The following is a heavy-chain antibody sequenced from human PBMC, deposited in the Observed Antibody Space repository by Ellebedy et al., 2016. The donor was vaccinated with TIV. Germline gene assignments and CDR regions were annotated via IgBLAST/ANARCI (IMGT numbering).Heavy chain of an antibody. Sequence: GESLKISCAVSGFTFSNYWMSWARQAPGKGLEWVAPIKQDGSEIHYVDSVKGRFTISRDNAKNSLYLQMNSLRVEDTALYYCARDAYPYAMDVWGQGTTVTVSS. V-gene: IGHV3-7*03. J-gene: IGHJ6*02. CDR1: GFTFSNYW. CDR3: ARDAYPYAMDV. D-gene: IGHD2-2*02. CDR2: IKQDGSEI.